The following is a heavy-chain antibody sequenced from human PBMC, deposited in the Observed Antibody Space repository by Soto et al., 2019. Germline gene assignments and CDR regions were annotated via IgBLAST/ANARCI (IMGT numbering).Heavy chain of an antibody. Sequence: ASVKGACKASGYTLTSDDINWVRQATGQGLEWMGWMNPNSGNTGYAQKFQGRVTMTRNTSISTAYMELSSLRSEDTAVYYCARYFWSGYYNYYYYYMDVWGKGTTVTVSS. CDR1: GYTLTSDD. CDR2: MNPNSGNT. J-gene: IGHJ6*03. CDR3: ARYFWSGYYNYYYYYMDV. D-gene: IGHD3-3*01. V-gene: IGHV1-8*01.